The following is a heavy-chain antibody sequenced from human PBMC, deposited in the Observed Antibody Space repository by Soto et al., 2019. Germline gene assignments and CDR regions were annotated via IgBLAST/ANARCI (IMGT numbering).Heavy chain of an antibody. CDR3: ARRTYSSSPLFDY. V-gene: IGHV4-59*01. Sequence: SETLSLTCTVSGGSISSYYWSWIRQPPGKGLEWIGYIYYSGSTNYNPSLKSRVTISVDTSKNQFSLKLSSATAADTAVYYCARRTYSSSPLFDYWGQGTLVTVSS. CDR2: IYYSGST. D-gene: IGHD6-6*01. J-gene: IGHJ4*02. CDR1: GGSISSYY.